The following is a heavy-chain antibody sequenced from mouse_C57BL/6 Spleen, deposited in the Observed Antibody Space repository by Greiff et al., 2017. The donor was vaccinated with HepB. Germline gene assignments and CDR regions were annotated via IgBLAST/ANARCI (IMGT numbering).Heavy chain of an antibody. D-gene: IGHD2-4*01. CDR1: GFTFSSYA. CDR2: ISDGGSYT. V-gene: IGHV5-4*01. J-gene: IGHJ3*01. CDR3: ARSHDYDAWFAY. Sequence: EVHLVESGGGLVKPGGSLKLSCAASGFTFSSYAMSWVRQTPEKRLEWVATISDGGSYTYYPDNVKGRFTISRDNAKNNLYLQMSHLKSEDTAMYYCARSHDYDAWFAYWGQGTLVTVSA.